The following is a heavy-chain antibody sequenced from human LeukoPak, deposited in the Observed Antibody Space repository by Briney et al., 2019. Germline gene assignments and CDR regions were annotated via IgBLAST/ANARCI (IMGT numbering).Heavy chain of an antibody. CDR2: IYYSGST. CDR1: GGSISSYY. V-gene: IGHV4-59*01. Sequence: SETLSLTCTVSGGSISSYYWSWIRQPPGKGLEWIGYIYYSGSTNYNPSLKSRVTISVDTSKNQSSLKLSSVTAADTAVYYCARSACSSTTCYHRRYNWFDPWGQGTLVTVSS. CDR3: ARSACSSTTCYHRRYNWFDP. D-gene: IGHD2-2*01. J-gene: IGHJ5*02.